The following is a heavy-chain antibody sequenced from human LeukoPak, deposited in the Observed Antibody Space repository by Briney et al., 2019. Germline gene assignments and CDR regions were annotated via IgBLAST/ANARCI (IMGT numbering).Heavy chain of an antibody. Sequence: SETLSLTCTVSGGSVSNYYWSWIRQSPGKGLEWIGYIYYTETSYNPSLKSRVTISADTSKNQFSLKLSSVTAADTAVYYCASAPDTSYYYYYMDVWGKGTTVTVSS. V-gene: IGHV4-59*02. CDR1: GGSVSNYY. J-gene: IGHJ6*03. D-gene: IGHD3-16*01. CDR3: ASAPDTSYYYYYMDV. CDR2: IYYTET.